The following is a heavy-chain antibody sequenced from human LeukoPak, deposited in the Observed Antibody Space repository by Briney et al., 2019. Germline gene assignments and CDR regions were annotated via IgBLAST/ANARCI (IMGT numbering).Heavy chain of an antibody. CDR2: IYYSGST. CDR3: AINYYDTGAFDI. J-gene: IGHJ3*02. Sequence: PSETLSLTCTVSGGSISSYYWRWIRQPPGKGMEWIGYIYYSGSTNYNPSLKSRVTISVDTSTNQFSLKLSSVTAADTAVYYCAINYYDTGAFDIWGQGTMVTVSS. V-gene: IGHV4-59*01. D-gene: IGHD3-22*01. CDR1: GGSISSYY.